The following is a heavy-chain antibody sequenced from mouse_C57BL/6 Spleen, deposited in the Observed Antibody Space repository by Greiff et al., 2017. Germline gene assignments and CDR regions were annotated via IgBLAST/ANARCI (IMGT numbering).Heavy chain of an antibody. D-gene: IGHD1-1*01. CDR3: ASPMDYGSSPWFAY. CDR1: GYTFTDYY. V-gene: IGHV1-19*01. J-gene: IGHJ3*01. Sequence: EVQLQQSGPVLVKPGASVKMSCKASGYTFTDYYMNWVKQSHGKSLEWIGVINPYNGGTSYNQKFKGKATLTVDKSSSTAYMELNSLTSEDSAVYYCASPMDYGSSPWFAYWGQGTLVTVSA. CDR2: INPYNGGT.